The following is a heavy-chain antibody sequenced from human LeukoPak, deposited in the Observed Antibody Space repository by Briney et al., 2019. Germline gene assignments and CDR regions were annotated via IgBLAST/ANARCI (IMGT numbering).Heavy chain of an antibody. CDR2: IYYSGST. CDR1: GGSISSSSYY. Sequence: SETLSLTCTVSGGSISSSSYYWGWIRQPPGKGLEWIGSIYYSGSTYYNPSLKSRVTISVDTSKNQFSLKLSSVTAADTAVYYCARDRGYGSGSYAPRESNWFDPWGQGTLVTVSS. D-gene: IGHD3-10*01. CDR3: ARDRGYGSGSYAPRESNWFDP. V-gene: IGHV4-39*07. J-gene: IGHJ5*02.